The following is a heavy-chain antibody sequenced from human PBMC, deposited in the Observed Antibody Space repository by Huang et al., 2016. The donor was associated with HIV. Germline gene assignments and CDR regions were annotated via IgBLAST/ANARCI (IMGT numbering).Heavy chain of an antibody. CDR1: GFDFSKYS. CDR2: ISGTSSNI. V-gene: IGHV3-48*01. CDR3: ARTEMEYYYGSSGYYPDY. Sequence: EVQLVESGGALVQPGGSLKLSCVVSGFDFSKYSMNWVRQAPGEGWEWVSDISGTSSNIYYADSVKGRFTISRDNAKNSVFLQMRSLRAEDTALYYCARTEMEYYYGSSGYYPDYWGQGTQVTVSS. J-gene: IGHJ4*02. D-gene: IGHD3-22*01.